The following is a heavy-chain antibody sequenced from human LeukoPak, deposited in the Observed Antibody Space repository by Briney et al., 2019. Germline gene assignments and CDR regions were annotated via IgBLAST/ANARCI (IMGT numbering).Heavy chain of an antibody. CDR1: GFTFDHYS. J-gene: IGHJ4*02. Sequence: GGSLRLSCAASGFTFDHYSMDWVRRAPGKGLEWVAVIWYDGSNKYYADSVKGRFTISRDNSKNTLYLQMNSLRAEDTAVYYCAREGYDSSGFDYWGQGTLVTVSS. V-gene: IGHV3-33*08. D-gene: IGHD3-22*01. CDR2: IWYDGSNK. CDR3: AREGYDSSGFDY.